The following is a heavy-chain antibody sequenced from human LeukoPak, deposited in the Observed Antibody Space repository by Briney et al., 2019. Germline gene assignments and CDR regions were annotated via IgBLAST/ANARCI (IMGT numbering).Heavy chain of an antibody. J-gene: IGHJ5*02. CDR1: GYTFTGYY. V-gene: IGHV1-2*02. D-gene: IGHD2/OR15-2a*01. CDR2: INPNSGGT. Sequence: ASVKVSCKASGYTFTGYYKHWVRQAPGQGLEWMGWINPNSGGTNCAQKFQGRVTMTRDTSISTAYMELSRLRSDDTAIYYCASAFPFTLFPSPTWGQGTLVTVSS. CDR3: ASAFPFTLFPSPT.